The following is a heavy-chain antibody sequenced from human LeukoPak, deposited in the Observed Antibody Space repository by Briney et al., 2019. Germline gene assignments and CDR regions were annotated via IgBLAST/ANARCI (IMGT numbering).Heavy chain of an antibody. CDR1: AASLINRTYF. CDR2: LYASGSA. Sequence: PSQTLSPTCSVSAASLINRTYFQRSWIRRPPGKGLEVIGSLYASGSAKLNPSLRSRLSMSLDPSTSQFFLKLSSVTAEDSALYYCARFRSGGWYYFDSWGQGTLVTVSS. V-gene: IGHV4-61*01. D-gene: IGHD6-19*01. CDR3: ARFRSGGWYYFDS. J-gene: IGHJ4*02.